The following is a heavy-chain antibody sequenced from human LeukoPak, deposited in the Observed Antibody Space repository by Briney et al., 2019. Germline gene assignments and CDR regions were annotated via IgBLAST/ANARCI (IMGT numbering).Heavy chain of an antibody. D-gene: IGHD3-9*01. J-gene: IGHJ6*04. CDR1: GGSVSSGSYY. CDR2: IYYSGST. V-gene: IGHV4-61*01. Sequence: SETLSLTCTVSGGSVSSGSYYWSWIRQPPGKGLEWIGYIYYSGSTNYNPSLKSRVTISVDTSKNQFSLKLSSVTAADTAVYYCARWVLRYFDWLLYPYSMDVWGKGTAVTVSS. CDR3: ARWVLRYFDWLLYPYSMDV.